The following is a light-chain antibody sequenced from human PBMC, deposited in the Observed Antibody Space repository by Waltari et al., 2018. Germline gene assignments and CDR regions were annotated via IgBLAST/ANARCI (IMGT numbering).Light chain of an antibody. Sequence: TCRASQSISSYLNGYQQKPGKAQKLLIYAASTFQSGVPSRFIGSGSGTDFTVTISSLQPEDIATYYCQQSYKTPLTVGGGTKVEIK. CDR2: AAS. CDR1: QSISSY. V-gene: IGKV1-39*01. J-gene: IGKJ4*01. CDR3: QQSYKTPLT.